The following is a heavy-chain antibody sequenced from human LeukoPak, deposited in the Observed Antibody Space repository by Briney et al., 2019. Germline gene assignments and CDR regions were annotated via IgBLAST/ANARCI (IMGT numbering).Heavy chain of an antibody. CDR1: GYSFTSYW. V-gene: IGHV5-51*01. CDR2: IYPGDSDT. CDR3: ARAPKSGLLWFGESEGDYFDY. J-gene: IGHJ4*02. D-gene: IGHD3-10*01. Sequence: GESLKISCKGSGYSFTSYWIGWVRQMPGKGLEWMGIIYPGDSDTRYSPSFQGQVTISADKSISTAYLQWSSLKASDTAMYYCARAPKSGLLWFGESEGDYFDYWGQGTLVTVSS.